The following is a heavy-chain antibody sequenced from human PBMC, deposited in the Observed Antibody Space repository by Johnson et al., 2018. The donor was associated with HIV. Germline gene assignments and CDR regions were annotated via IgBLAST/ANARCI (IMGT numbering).Heavy chain of an antibody. CDR1: GFTVSSNY. J-gene: IGHJ3*02. V-gene: IGHV3-53*01. CDR3: VRDQGSGWPTNAFDI. D-gene: IGHD6-19*01. CDR2: IYSGGST. Sequence: VQLVESGGGLIPPGGSLRLSCAASGFTVSSNYMSWVRQAPGKGLEWVSVIYSGGSTYYADSVKGRFTISRDNYKNTLYLQMNSLRAEDTAVYYCVRDQGSGWPTNAFDIWGQGTRVTVSS.